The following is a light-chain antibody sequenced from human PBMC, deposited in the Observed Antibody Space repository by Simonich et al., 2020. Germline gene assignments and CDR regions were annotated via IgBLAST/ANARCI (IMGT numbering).Light chain of an antibody. Sequence: QSALTQPASVSGSPGQSITISCTETSSDVGSYNLVSWYQQHPGKAPKLMIYEGSKRPSGVSNRFSVSKSGNTASLTISGLQAEDEADYYCCSYAGSSTWVFGGGTKLTVL. CDR3: CSYAGSSTWV. J-gene: IGLJ3*02. CDR1: SSDVGSYNL. CDR2: EGS. V-gene: IGLV2-23*01.